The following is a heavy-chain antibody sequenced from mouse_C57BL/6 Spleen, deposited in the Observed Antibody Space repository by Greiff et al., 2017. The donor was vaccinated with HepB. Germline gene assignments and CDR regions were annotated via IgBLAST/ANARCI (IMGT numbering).Heavy chain of an antibody. CDR1: GYTFTSYW. J-gene: IGHJ2*01. D-gene: IGHD1-1*01. V-gene: IGHV1-69*01. CDR3: ARGDYGSSYRNFDY. CDR2: IDPSDSYT. Sequence: VQLQQPGAELVMPGASVKLSCKASGYTFTSYWMHWVKQRPRQGLEWIGEIDPSDSYTNYNQKFKGKSTLTVDKSSSTAYMQLSSLTSEDSAVYYCARGDYGSSYRNFDYWGQGTTLTVSS.